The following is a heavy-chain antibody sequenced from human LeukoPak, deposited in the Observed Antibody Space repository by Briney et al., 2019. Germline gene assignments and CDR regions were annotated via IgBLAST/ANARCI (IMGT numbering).Heavy chain of an antibody. Sequence: GGSLRFSCTGSGFTFGDYAVIWVRQAPGRGLEWVGFIRSKAYGGTTEYAASVKGRFTISRDDSKSIAYLQMDSLKTEDTAVYYCTRDYGDYKGDYWGQGTLVTVSS. CDR3: TRDYGDYKGDY. D-gene: IGHD4-17*01. V-gene: IGHV3-49*04. J-gene: IGHJ4*02. CDR2: IRSKAYGGTT. CDR1: GFTFGDYA.